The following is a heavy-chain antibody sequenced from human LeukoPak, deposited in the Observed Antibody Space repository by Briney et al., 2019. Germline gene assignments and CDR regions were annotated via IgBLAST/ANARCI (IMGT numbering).Heavy chain of an antibody. CDR2: INAGNGNT. CDR3: ARAPTGIQLWYH. V-gene: IGHV1-3*01. Sequence: GASVKVSCKASGYTFPNYGITWVRQAPGQGLEWMGWINAGNGNTKYSQKFQGRVTITRDTSASTAYMELSSLRSEDTAVYYCARAPTGIQLWYHWGQGTLVTVSS. CDR1: GYTFPNYG. D-gene: IGHD5-18*01. J-gene: IGHJ4*02.